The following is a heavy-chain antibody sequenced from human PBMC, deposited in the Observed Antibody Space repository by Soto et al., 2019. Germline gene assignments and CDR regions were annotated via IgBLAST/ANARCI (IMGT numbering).Heavy chain of an antibody. CDR1: GYTFTSYA. Sequence: QVQLVQSGAEEKKPGASVKVSCKASGYTFTSYAMHWVRQAPGQRLEWMGWIIAGNGNTKYSQKFQGRVTITRDTSASTAYMELSRLRSEDTAVYYCARGTGSGMDVGGQGTTVTVSS. J-gene: IGHJ6*02. CDR2: IIAGNGNT. D-gene: IGHD3-10*01. CDR3: ARGTGSGMDV. V-gene: IGHV1-3*05.